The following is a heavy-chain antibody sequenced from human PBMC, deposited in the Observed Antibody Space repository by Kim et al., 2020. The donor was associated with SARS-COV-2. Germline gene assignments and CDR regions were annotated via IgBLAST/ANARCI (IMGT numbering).Heavy chain of an antibody. CDR1: GLSFSGHW. CDR3: PAAERGN. J-gene: IGHJ4*03. CDR2: INQDGGER. D-gene: IGHD6-13*01. Sequence: GGSLRLSCAASGLSFSGHWMSWVRQAPGKGLEWVSNINQDGGERYSLESMRGRFTISRDNAKNSLYLEMNNLGAEDTAVYYCPAAERGNWPHGTQVTVPS. V-gene: IGHV3-7*03.